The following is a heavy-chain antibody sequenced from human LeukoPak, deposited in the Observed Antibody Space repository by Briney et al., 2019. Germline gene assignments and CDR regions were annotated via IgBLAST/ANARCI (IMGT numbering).Heavy chain of an antibody. CDR2: INHSGST. D-gene: IGHD5-18*01. Sequence: SETLSLTCAVYGGSFSGYYWSWIRQPPGKGLEWIGEINHSGSTNHNPSLKSRVTISVDTSKNQFSLKLSSVTAADTAVYYCASSTWIQLWLRGWGLYYWGQGTLVTVSS. V-gene: IGHV4-34*01. CDR1: GGSFSGYY. CDR3: ASSTWIQLWLRGWGLYY. J-gene: IGHJ4*02.